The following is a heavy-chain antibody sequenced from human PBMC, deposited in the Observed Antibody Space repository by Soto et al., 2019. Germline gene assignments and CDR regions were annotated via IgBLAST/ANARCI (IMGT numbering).Heavy chain of an antibody. Sequence: GGSLRLSCAASGFTVSSNYMSWVRQAPGKGLEWVSVIYSGGSTYYADSVKGRFTISRDNSKNTLYLQMNSLRAEDTAVYYFATSAEEVTRFYYYYYMDVWGKGTTVTVSS. J-gene: IGHJ6*03. CDR2: IYSGGST. CDR1: GFTVSSNY. V-gene: IGHV3-66*01. D-gene: IGHD5-18*01. CDR3: ATSAEEVTRFYYYYYMDV.